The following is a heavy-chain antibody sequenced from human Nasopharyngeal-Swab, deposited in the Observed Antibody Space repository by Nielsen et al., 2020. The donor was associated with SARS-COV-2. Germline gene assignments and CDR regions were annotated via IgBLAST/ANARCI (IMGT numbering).Heavy chain of an antibody. CDR1: GGSISGSSYY. D-gene: IGHD3-10*01. V-gene: IGHV4-39*07. CDR3: AREDKGLLWFGELLLRWFDP. J-gene: IGHJ5*02. Sequence: SETLSLTCTVSGGSISGSSYYWGWIRQPPGKGLEWIGSIYYTESTYYNPSLKSRVTISIDTSKNQFSLKLSSVTAADTAVYFCAREDKGLLWFGELLLRWFDPWGQGTLVTVSS. CDR2: IYYTEST.